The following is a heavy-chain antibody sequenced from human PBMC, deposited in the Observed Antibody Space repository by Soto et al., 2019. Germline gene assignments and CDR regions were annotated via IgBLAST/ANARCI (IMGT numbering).Heavy chain of an antibody. J-gene: IGHJ4*02. Sequence: EVQLVESGGALVQAGGSLRLSCAASGFALSSHSMYWVRQAPGKGLEWVSYISPVGGDIHYADSVKGRFTFSRDMARSSLSLQRTRLRDEDTAVYFCARGRADTAYFESWGQGTLVTVSS. CDR2: ISPVGGDI. D-gene: IGHD5-18*01. CDR1: GFALSSHS. V-gene: IGHV3-48*02. CDR3: ARGRADTAYFES.